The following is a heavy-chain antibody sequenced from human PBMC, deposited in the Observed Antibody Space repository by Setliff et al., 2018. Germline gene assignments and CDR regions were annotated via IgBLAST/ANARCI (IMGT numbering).Heavy chain of an antibody. CDR1: GGASVSRGSYY. CDR2: IYKTGNT. V-gene: IGHV4-61*02. Sequence: SETLSLTCTVSGGASVSRGSYYWSWIRQPAGEGLEWIGLIYKTGNTYYNPSLKSRVTISIDASENQFSLGLTSVTAADTAVYYCARESAGDESVRHLYYTDVWGRGTTVTVSS. D-gene: IGHD1-1*01. CDR3: ARESAGDESVRHLYYTDV. J-gene: IGHJ6*03.